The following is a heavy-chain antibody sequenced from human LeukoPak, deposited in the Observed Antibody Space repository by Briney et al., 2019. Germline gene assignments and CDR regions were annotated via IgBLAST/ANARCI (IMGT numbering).Heavy chain of an antibody. V-gene: IGHV3-11*03. CDR1: VFSFSDYY. D-gene: IGHD6-13*01. CDR3: AGTLVAAPGTKGGP. CDR2: IDGTSTFT. J-gene: IGHJ5*02. Sequence: PGGSLRLSCAASVFSFSDYYMSWLRQAPGKGLEWLSYIDGTSTFTNYADSVKGRFTISRDNAKNALYLQMNSLRAEDSAVYYCAGTLVAAPGTKGGPWGQGTLVTVSS.